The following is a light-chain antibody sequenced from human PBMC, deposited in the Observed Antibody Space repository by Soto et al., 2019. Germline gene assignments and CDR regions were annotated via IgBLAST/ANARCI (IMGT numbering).Light chain of an antibody. V-gene: IGKV4-1*01. CDR2: WAS. J-gene: IGKJ2*01. CDR3: HKYLFTHHT. Sequence: VVMTQSPDSLPVSLGERVTINCKSSRSLVHTNKNIYLAWYQQKPGQPPSLLISWASIRESGVPDRFSGSGAGTDVTLTISSLQAEDVAVYYCHKYLFTHHTSGQGTKLQIK. CDR1: RSLVHTNKNIY.